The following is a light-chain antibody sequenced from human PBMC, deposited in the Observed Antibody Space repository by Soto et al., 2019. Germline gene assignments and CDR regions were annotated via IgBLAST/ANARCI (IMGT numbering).Light chain of an antibody. CDR1: QGISNY. V-gene: IGKV1-27*01. CDR3: QKYNSAPRT. CDR2: AAS. J-gene: IGKJ3*01. Sequence: DIQMTQSPSSLSASVGDRVTITCRASQGISNYLAWYQQKPGKVPKLLIYAASTLQSGVSSRFSGSGSGTDFTFTISSLQPEDVATYYCQKYNSAPRTFGPGTKVDIK.